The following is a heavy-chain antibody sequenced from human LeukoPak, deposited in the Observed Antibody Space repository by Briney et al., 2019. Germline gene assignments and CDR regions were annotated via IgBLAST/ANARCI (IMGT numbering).Heavy chain of an antibody. CDR3: ARDLTTVNSNWFDP. CDR1: GFTFSSYG. Sequence: GGSLRLSCAASGFTFSSYGMHWVRQAPGKGLEWVAVISYDGSNKYYADSVKGRFTISRDNSKNTLYLQMNSLRAEDTAVYYCARDLTTVNSNWFDPWGQGTLVTVSS. CDR2: ISYDGSNK. J-gene: IGHJ5*02. D-gene: IGHD4-11*01. V-gene: IGHV3-30*03.